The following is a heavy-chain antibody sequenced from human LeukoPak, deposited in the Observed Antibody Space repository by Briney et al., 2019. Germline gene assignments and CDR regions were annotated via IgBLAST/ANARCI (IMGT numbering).Heavy chain of an antibody. CDR3: ASKPVPGGSYYYMDV. Sequence: GGSLRLSCAASGFTFSNAWMSWVRQAPGKGLEWVGRIKSKTDGGTADYAAPVKGRFTISRDDSKNSLYLQMNSLKTEDTAVYYCASKPVPGGSYYYMDVWGKGTTVTVSS. CDR2: IKSKTDGGTA. J-gene: IGHJ6*03. CDR1: GFTFSNAW. V-gene: IGHV3-15*01. D-gene: IGHD1-26*01.